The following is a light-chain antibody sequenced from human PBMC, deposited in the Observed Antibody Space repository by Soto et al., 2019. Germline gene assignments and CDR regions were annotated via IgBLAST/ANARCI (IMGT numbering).Light chain of an antibody. CDR2: DAA. Sequence: EIVLTQSPATLSLSPGERVTLSCRASQSVSSYLAWYQQKPGQAPRLLIYDAASRATGIPDRFSGSGFGTDFTLTISRLEPEDFALYYCQHYAGGSRITFGQGTRLEIK. J-gene: IGKJ5*01. CDR1: QSVSSY. V-gene: IGKV3-11*01. CDR3: QHYAGGSRIT.